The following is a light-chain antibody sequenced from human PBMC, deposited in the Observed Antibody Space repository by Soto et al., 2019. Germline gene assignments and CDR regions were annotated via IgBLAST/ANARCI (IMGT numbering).Light chain of an antibody. J-gene: IGLJ1*01. CDR1: SSDVGGYNY. V-gene: IGLV2-8*01. Sequence: QSALTQPPSASGSPGQSVTISCTGTSSDVGGYNYVSWYQQHPGKAPKLMIYDVSKRPSGVPDRFSGSKSGNTASLTVSGLQAEDEADYYCSSYAGSNNYVFGTGTKATVL. CDR3: SSYAGSNNYV. CDR2: DVS.